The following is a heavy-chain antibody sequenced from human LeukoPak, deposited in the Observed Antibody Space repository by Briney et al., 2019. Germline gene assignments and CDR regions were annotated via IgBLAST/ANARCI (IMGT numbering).Heavy chain of an antibody. CDR2: IDDRGTI. D-gene: IGHD1-26*01. Sequence: SETLSLTCTVSGDSVSNGHYYWSWIRQPPGKGLEWIGSIDDRGTIYYNPSLKSRVTISVDTSKNQFSLKLSSVTAADTAVYYCARPLSEGATRTGFDYWGQGTLVTVSS. V-gene: IGHV4-39*01. CDR1: GDSVSNGHYY. CDR3: ARPLSEGATRTGFDY. J-gene: IGHJ4*02.